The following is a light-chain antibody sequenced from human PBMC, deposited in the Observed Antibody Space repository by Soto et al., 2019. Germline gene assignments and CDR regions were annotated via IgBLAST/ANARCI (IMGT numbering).Light chain of an antibody. V-gene: IGLV2-14*03. CDR1: NSDVGGYNF. J-gene: IGLJ1*01. CDR2: DVN. CDR3: SSYTSGNTLV. Sequence: QSVRTRPASVSGSPGQSITISCTGTNSDVGGYNFVSWYQHHPGKAPKLMIYDVNNRPSGVSNRFSGSKSGNTASLTISGLQAEDEADYYCSSYTSGNTLVFGTGTKVTVL.